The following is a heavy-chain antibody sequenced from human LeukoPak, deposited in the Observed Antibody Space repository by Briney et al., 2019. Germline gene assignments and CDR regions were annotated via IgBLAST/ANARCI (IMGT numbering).Heavy chain of an antibody. D-gene: IGHD2-15*01. CDR3: STLGCSGGSCYSDY. CDR1: GFTFSSYG. CDR2: IKSKTDGGTT. Sequence: GGSLRLSCAASGFTFSSYGMRWVRQAPGKGLEWVGRIKSKTDGGTTDYAAPVKGRFSISRDDSKNTLYLQMNSLKTEGTAVYCCSTLGCSGGSCYSDYWGQGNLVIVSS. J-gene: IGHJ4*02. V-gene: IGHV3-15*01.